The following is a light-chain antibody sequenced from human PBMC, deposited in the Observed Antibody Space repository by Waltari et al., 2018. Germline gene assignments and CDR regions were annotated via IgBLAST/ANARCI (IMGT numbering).Light chain of an antibody. J-gene: IGLJ2*01. CDR2: DVS. Sequence: SALTQPASVSGSPGQSITISCTGTSSDIGGYIFFSWSQQHPGKAPKLMIYDVSNRPSGVSDRFSGSKSGNTASLTISGLQAEDEADYYCSSYSNTNTPYVVLLFGGGTKLTVL. CDR3: SSYSNTNTPYVVLL. CDR1: SSDIGGYIF. V-gene: IGLV2-14*03.